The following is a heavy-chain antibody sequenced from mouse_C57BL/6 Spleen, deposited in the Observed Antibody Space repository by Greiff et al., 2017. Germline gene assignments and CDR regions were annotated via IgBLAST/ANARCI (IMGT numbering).Heavy chain of an antibody. D-gene: IGHD1-1*01. J-gene: IGHJ2*01. CDR3: ARSPYYYGTDFDY. CDR2: IRNKANGYTT. Sequence: EVHLVESGGGLVQPGGSLSLSCAASGFTFTDYYMSWVRQPPGKALEWLGFIRNKANGYTTEYSASVKGRFTISRDNSQSILYLQMNALRAEDSATYYCARSPYYYGTDFDYWGQGTTLTVSS. V-gene: IGHV7-3*01. CDR1: GFTFTDYY.